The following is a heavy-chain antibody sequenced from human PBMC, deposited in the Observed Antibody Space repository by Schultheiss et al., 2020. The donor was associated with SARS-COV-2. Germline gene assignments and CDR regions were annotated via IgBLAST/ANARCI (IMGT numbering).Heavy chain of an antibody. CDR3: ARGRTTAWFDP. Sequence: SETLSLTCTVSGGSVSSGSYYWSWIRQPPGKGLEWIGYIYYSGSTYYNPSLKSRVTISVDTSKNQFSLKLSSVTAADTAVYYCARGRTTAWFDPWGQGTLVTVSS. D-gene: IGHD4-11*01. CDR1: GGSVSSGSYY. V-gene: IGHV4-61*01. CDR2: IYYSGST. J-gene: IGHJ5*02.